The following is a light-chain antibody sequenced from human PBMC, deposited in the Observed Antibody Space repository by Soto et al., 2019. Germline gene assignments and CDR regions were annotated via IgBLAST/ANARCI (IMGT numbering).Light chain of an antibody. CDR2: DAS. CDR1: QRVASD. Sequence: ALTQSPGTLSLSPGEGATLSCRASQRVASDLAWYLQKPGQPPRLLIYDASIRATGIPDRISGSGSERDFTLTISRLEPEDAAVYYCQQYLNSPRTFGQGTKVDIK. J-gene: IGKJ1*01. V-gene: IGKV3-20*01. CDR3: QQYLNSPRT.